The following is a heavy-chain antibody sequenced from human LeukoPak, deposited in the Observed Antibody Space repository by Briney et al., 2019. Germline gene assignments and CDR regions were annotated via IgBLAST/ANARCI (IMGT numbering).Heavy chain of an antibody. CDR1: GFTFSNAW. CDR2: IKSKTDGGTT. CDR3: TIDTLWFGELLQPLDY. D-gene: IGHD3-10*01. Sequence: PGGSLRLSCAASGFTFSNAWMSWVRQAPGKGLEWVGHIKSKTDGGTTDYAAPVKGRFTISRDDSKNTLYLQMNSLKTEDTAVYYCTIDTLWFGELLQPLDYWGQGTLVTVSS. J-gene: IGHJ4*02. V-gene: IGHV3-15*01.